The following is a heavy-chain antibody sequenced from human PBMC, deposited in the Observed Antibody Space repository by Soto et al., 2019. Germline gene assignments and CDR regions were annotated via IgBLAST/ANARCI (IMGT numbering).Heavy chain of an antibody. CDR3: ASLYSSSWTTDY. Sequence: GGSLRLSCAASGFTFSSYWMHWVRQAPGKGLVWVSRINSDGSSTSYADSVKGRFTISRDNAKNTLYLQMNSLRAEDTAVYYCASLYSSSWTTDYWGQGTLVTVS. J-gene: IGHJ4*02. CDR1: GFTFSSYW. D-gene: IGHD6-13*01. V-gene: IGHV3-74*01. CDR2: INSDGSST.